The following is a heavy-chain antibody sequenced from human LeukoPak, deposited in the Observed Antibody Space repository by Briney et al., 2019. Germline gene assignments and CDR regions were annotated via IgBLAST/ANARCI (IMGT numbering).Heavy chain of an antibody. Sequence: ASVTVSCKASGYTFTSYYMHWVRQAPGQGLEWMGIINPSGGSTSYAQKFQGRVTMTRDMSTSTVYIELSSLRSEDTAVYYCARGTYSYGYSSLPEIDYWGQGTLVTVSS. D-gene: IGHD5-18*01. CDR2: INPSGGST. CDR3: ARGTYSYGYSSLPEIDY. CDR1: GYTFTSYY. J-gene: IGHJ4*02. V-gene: IGHV1-46*01.